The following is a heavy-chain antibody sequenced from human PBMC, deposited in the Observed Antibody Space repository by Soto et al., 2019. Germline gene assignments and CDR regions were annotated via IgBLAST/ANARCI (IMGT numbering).Heavy chain of an antibody. CDR1: GXIFSNYW. V-gene: IGHV3-74*01. CDR3: AKRKYCPSTTCFDY. D-gene: IGHD2-2*01. CDR2: ISNDGSIT. Sequence: PGGSLRLSCEASGXIFSNYWMHWVRQTPGTGLVWVSRISNDGSITNYADSVKGRFTISRDNAKNTLYLQMSSLRAEDTAVYYCAKRKYCPSTTCFDYWGQGTQVTVSS. J-gene: IGHJ4*02.